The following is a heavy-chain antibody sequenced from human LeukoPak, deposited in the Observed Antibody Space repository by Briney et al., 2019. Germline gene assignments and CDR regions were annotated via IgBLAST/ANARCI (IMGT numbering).Heavy chain of an antibody. CDR1: GFTVSSNY. D-gene: IGHD3/OR15-3a*01. CDR3: AWTRPYNWFDP. J-gene: IGHJ5*02. V-gene: IGHV3-53*01. Sequence: GGSLRLSCAASGFTVSSNYMSWVRQAPGKGLEWVSVIYSGGSTYYADSVKGRFTISRDNSKNTLYLQMNSLRAEDTAVYYCAWTRPYNWFDPWGQGTLVTVSS. CDR2: IYSGGST.